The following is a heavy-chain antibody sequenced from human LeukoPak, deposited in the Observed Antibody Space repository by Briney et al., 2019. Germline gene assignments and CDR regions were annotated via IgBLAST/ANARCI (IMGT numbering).Heavy chain of an antibody. CDR1: GYTFTGYY. Sequence: ASVKVSCKASGYTFTGYYMHWVRQAPGQGLEWMGWINPNSGGTNYAQKFQGRVTMTRDTSISTAYMELSRLRSEDSAMYYCARATSPIAYDWNSWGQGTLVTVSS. V-gene: IGHV1-2*02. D-gene: IGHD5-12*01. J-gene: IGHJ4*02. CDR2: INPNSGGT. CDR3: ARATSPIAYDWNS.